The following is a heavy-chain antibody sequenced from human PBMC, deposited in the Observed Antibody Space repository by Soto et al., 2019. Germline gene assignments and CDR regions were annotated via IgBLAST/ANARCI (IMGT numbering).Heavy chain of an antibody. D-gene: IGHD3-22*01. V-gene: IGHV1-18*01. CDR3: PTRCGVVVGACSSEGWFHY. J-gene: IGHJ4*02. CDR1: GYTFTSYG. CDR2: ISAYNGNT. Sequence: QVQLVQSGAEVKKPGASVKVSCKASGYTFTSYGISWVRQAPGQGLEWMGWISAYNGNTNYAQKLQGRVTMTTDTSRDTAYLELRSLRSDDTAVDYWPTRCGVVVGACSSEGWFHYWGPGTLVTVSS.